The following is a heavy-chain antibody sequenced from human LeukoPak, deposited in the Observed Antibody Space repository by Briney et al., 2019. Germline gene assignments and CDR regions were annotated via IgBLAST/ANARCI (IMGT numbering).Heavy chain of an antibody. V-gene: IGHV3-23*01. J-gene: IGHJ3*02. CDR3: AKDLTGPGSYYGAFDI. Sequence: GGSLRLSCAASGFSFISYAMSWVRQAPGKGLEWVSGISNSGGRIYLADSVKGRFTISRDNSKNTLYLQMNSLRAEDTAVYYCAKDLTGPGSYYGAFDIWGQGTMVTVSS. CDR2: ISNSGGRI. D-gene: IGHD3-10*01. CDR1: GFSFISYA.